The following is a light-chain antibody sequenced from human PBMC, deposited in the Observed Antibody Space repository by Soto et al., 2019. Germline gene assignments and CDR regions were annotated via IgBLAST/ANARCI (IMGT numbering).Light chain of an antibody. J-gene: IGKJ1*01. Sequence: DIVMTQSPDSLAVSLGERATINCKSSKSVLYSSNNKNYLAWYQQKPGQPPKLLSYCASTRESGVPDPFSGSGSARDFTLTISSLQAADVAVYYCQQYYSTSTWTFGQGTKVENK. CDR1: KSVLYSSNNKNY. CDR3: QQYYSTSTWT. CDR2: CAS. V-gene: IGKV4-1*01.